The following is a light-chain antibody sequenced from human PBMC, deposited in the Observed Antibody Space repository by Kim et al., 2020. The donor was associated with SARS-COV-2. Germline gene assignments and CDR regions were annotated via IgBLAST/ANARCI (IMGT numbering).Light chain of an antibody. CDR2: WAS. V-gene: IGKV4-1*01. J-gene: IGKJ4*01. Sequence: ATINCKSSQSVLYSANNKNFLAWYQQRRGQPPKLLIYWASTRESGVPDRFSGSGSGTDFTLTISSLQAEDVAVYFCQQYYSSPVTFGGGTKVDIK. CDR3: QQYYSSPVT. CDR1: QSVLYSANNKNF.